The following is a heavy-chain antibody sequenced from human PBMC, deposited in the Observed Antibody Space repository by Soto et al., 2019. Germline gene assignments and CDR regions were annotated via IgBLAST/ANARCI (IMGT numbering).Heavy chain of an antibody. Sequence: PGGSLRLSCAASGFTFSRFSMHWVRQAPGKGLAWVAVISYDGNNKHFAESVKGRFSISRDDSKNTVYLEMNNLRGDDSAVYYCARDHGMFLSYYYYGMDVWGRGTTVTVSS. CDR3: ARDHGMFLSYYYYGMDV. D-gene: IGHD3-10*02. V-gene: IGHV3-30-3*01. CDR1: GFTFSRFS. J-gene: IGHJ6*02. CDR2: ISYDGNNK.